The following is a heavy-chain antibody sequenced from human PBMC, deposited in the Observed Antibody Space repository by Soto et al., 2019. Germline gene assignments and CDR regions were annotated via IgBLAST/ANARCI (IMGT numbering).Heavy chain of an antibody. Sequence: QVQLQESGPGLVRPSQTLSLTCTVSGGSISSGGYYWSWIRQHPGKGLEWTGYIYYSASTYYNPSLKSRVTISVDTSKNQFSLRLSSVTAADTAVYYCARAWGGDFDYWGQGTPGHRLL. J-gene: IGHJ4*02. CDR1: GGSISSGGYY. CDR2: IYYSAST. CDR3: ARAWGGDFDY. D-gene: IGHD3-16*01. V-gene: IGHV4-31*03.